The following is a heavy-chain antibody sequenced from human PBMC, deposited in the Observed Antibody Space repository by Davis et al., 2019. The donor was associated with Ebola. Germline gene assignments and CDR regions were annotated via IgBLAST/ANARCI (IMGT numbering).Heavy chain of an antibody. Sequence: SQTLSLTCAISGDSVSSNSAAWNWIRQSPSRGLEWLGRTYYRSKWYTDYAVPVQSRITINPDTSKNQFSLHLSSVTAADTAVYYCARAGNGFGDYVGWFDPWGQGTLVTVSS. CDR2: TYYRSKWYT. D-gene: IGHD4-17*01. CDR1: GDSVSSNSAA. J-gene: IGHJ5*02. V-gene: IGHV6-1*01. CDR3: ARAGNGFGDYVGWFDP.